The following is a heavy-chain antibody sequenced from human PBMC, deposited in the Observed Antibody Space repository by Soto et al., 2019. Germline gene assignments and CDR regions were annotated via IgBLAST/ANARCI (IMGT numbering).Heavy chain of an antibody. CDR3: AREYEDLTSTFDY. D-gene: IGHD3-3*01. CDR2: ISSTTNYI. CDR1: GFTFTRYS. V-gene: IGHV3-21*06. J-gene: IGHJ4*02. Sequence: EVQLVESGGGLVKPGGSLRLSCAASGFTFTRYSMNWVRQAPGKGLEWVSSISSTTNYIYYGDSMKGRFTISRDNAKNSLYLDMNIQRAENTSVYYCAREYEDLTSTFDYWGQGTMVTVSS.